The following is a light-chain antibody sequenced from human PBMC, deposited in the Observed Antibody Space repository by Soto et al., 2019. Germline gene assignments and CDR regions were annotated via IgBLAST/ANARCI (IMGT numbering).Light chain of an antibody. Sequence: DIHLTQSPSSLSAAVGDRVTITCRASQAILTYLNWFQQKAGKAPEVLIYGASSLRSGVPSRFTGSASATDFTLTITSLQPEDAGTYFCQQTFSPAVTFGGGTKVDIK. CDR2: GAS. CDR1: QAILTY. V-gene: IGKV1-39*01. J-gene: IGKJ4*01. CDR3: QQTFSPAVT.